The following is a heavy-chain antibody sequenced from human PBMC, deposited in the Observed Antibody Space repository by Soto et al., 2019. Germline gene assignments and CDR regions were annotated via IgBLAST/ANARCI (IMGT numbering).Heavy chain of an antibody. V-gene: IGHV3-73*02. Sequence: EVQLVESGGGVVQPGGSLKLSCAASGFTFSGSAMQWVRQASGEGLEWLGRIGSRGDSYATAYAASVKDRFTISRDDSKNTAFRQMNNLNTEDTAVYYCSRDDSDWLFNWGQGALVTVSS. J-gene: IGHJ4*02. CDR2: IGSRGDSYAT. CDR3: SRDDSDWLFN. D-gene: IGHD3-9*01. CDR1: GFTFSGSA.